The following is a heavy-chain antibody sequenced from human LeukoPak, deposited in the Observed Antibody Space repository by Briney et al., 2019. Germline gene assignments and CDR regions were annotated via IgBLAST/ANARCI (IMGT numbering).Heavy chain of an antibody. CDR1: EGTFSSYA. D-gene: IGHD3-22*01. CDR3: AGESRPNYYDSSGYRFDY. J-gene: IGHJ4*02. V-gene: IGHV1-69*04. Sequence: SVKVSCKASEGTFSSYAISWVRQAPGQGLEWMGRIIPIFGIANYAQKFQGRVTITADKSTSTAYMELSSLRSEDTAVHYCAGESRPNYYDSSGYRFDYWGQGTLVTVSS. CDR2: IIPIFGIA.